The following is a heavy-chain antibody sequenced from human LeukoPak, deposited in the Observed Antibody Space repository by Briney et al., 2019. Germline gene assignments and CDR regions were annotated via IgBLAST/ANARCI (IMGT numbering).Heavy chain of an antibody. CDR3: ARDHIAVVGMDY. CDR1: GVSISSSSYY. Sequence: PSETLSLTRTVSGVSISSSSYYWGWIRQPPGKVLEWIGSIYYSGSTYYNPSLKSRVTISVDTSKNQFSLKLSSVTAADTAVYYCARDHIAVVGMDYWGQGTLVTVSS. V-gene: IGHV4-39*07. J-gene: IGHJ4*02. D-gene: IGHD6-19*01. CDR2: IYYSGST.